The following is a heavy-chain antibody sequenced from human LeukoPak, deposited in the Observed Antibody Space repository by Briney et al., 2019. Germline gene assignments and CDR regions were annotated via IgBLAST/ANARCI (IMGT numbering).Heavy chain of an antibody. CDR3: AREKHAGTLRMPYYYYYMDV. CDR1: GYTFTGYY. D-gene: IGHD1-1*01. J-gene: IGHJ6*03. V-gene: IGHV1-2*02. CDR2: INPNSGGT. Sequence: GASVKVSCKASGYTFTGYYMHWVRQAPGQGLEWMGWINPNSGGTNYAQKFQGRVTMTTDTSTSTAYMELRSLRSDDTAVYYCAREKHAGTLRMPYYYYYMDVWGKGTTVTVSS.